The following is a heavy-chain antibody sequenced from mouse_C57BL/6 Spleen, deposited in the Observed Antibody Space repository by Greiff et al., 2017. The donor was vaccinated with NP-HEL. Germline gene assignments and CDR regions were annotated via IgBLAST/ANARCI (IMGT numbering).Heavy chain of an antibody. Sequence: EVKLLESGPGLVKPSQSLSLTCSVTGYSITSGYYWNWIRQFPGNKLEWMGYISYDGSNNYNPSLKNRISITRDTSKNQFFLKLNSVTTEDTATYYCARDLYIPFDYWGQGTTLTVSS. V-gene: IGHV3-6*01. CDR2: ISYDGSN. CDR3: ARDLYIPFDY. J-gene: IGHJ2*01. D-gene: IGHD1-3*01. CDR1: GYSITSGYY.